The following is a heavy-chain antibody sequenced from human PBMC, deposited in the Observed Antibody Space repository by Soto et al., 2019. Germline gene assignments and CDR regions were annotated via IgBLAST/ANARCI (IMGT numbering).Heavy chain of an antibody. V-gene: IGHV1-69*12. CDR2: IIPIFGTA. D-gene: IGHD2-15*01. J-gene: IGHJ4*02. Sequence: QVQLVQSGAEVKKPGSSVKVSCKASGGTFSSYAISWVRQAPGQGLEWMGGIIPIFGTANYAQKFQGRVTSTADESTSTAYVGLSSLRSEDTAVYYCARAPLCRGGSCYSGERWGQGTLVTVSS. CDR3: ARAPLCRGGSCYSGER. CDR1: GGTFSSYA.